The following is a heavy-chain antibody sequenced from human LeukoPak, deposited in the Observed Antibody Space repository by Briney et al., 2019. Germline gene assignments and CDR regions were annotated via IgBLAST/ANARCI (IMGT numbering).Heavy chain of an antibody. D-gene: IGHD2-2*01. J-gene: IGHJ4*02. Sequence: SQTLSLTCTVSGVSISSGDYYWSWIRQPPGKGLEWIGYIYYSGSTYYNPSLKSRVTISVDTSKNQFSLKLSSVTAADTAVYYCARELQLLFFDYWGQGTLVTVSS. CDR2: IYYSGST. CDR1: GVSISSGDYY. CDR3: ARELQLLFFDY. V-gene: IGHV4-30-4*01.